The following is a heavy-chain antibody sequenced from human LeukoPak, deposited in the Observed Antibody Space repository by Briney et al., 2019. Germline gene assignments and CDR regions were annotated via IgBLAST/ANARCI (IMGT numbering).Heavy chain of an antibody. CDR2: IYHSGST. CDR1: GGSISSSNW. J-gene: IGHJ4*02. V-gene: IGHV4-4*02. D-gene: IGHD1-1*01. Sequence: SETLSLTCAVSGGSISSSNWWSWVRQPPGKGLEWIGEIYHSGSTSYNPSLKSRVTISVDTSKNQFSLKLASVPAADTAVYYCARVATGKGYPFDYWGQGTLVTVSS. CDR3: ARVATGKGYPFDY.